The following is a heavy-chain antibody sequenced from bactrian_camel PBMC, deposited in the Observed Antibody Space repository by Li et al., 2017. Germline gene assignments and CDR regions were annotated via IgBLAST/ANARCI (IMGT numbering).Heavy chain of an antibody. Sequence: SLRLSCEISLYIYSSYCMGWFRQAPGKGHEWVSGISDSGITTRYADFAKGRFTISRDNAKNTVYLQMNDLKPEDTAMYFCASDPMGGNCLGAPSAVADFGYRGQGTQVTVS. CDR1: LYIYSSYC. CDR2: ISDSGITT. CDR3: ASDPMGGNCLGAPSAVADFGY. J-gene: IGHJ6*01. V-gene: IGHV3S1*01. D-gene: IGHD5*01.